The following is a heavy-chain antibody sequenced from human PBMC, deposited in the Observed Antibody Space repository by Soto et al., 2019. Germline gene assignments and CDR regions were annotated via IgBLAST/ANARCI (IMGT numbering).Heavy chain of an antibody. CDR1: GGTISSYY. Sequence: SETLSLTCPVSGGTISSYYWSWVRQPPGKGLEWIGYIYYSGSTNYNPSLKSRVTISVDTSKNQFSLKLSSVTAADTAVYYCARYRALRGYYYYYFDYWGQGTLVTVSS. CDR3: ARYRALRGYYYYYFDY. V-gene: IGHV4-59*01. CDR2: IYYSGST. D-gene: IGHD3-22*01. J-gene: IGHJ4*02.